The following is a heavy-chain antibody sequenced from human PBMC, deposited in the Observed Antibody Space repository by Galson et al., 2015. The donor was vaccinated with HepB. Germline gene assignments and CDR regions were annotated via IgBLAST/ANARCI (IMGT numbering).Heavy chain of an antibody. J-gene: IGHJ5*01. CDR1: GFAFDSHA. Sequence: SLRLSCAASGFAFDSHAMRRVRQAPGRGLEWISGITGKGDSTFYADSVKGRFTVSKDNSNNMLYLQMNSLRAEDAGLYFCAKGYGLFDSWGQGILVTVSS. V-gene: IGHV3-23*01. D-gene: IGHD5-18*01. CDR2: ITGKGDST. CDR3: AKGYGLFDS.